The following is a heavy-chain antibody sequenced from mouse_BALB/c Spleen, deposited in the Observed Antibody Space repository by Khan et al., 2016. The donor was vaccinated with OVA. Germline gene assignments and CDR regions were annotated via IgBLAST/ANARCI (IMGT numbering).Heavy chain of an antibody. D-gene: IGHD2-4*01. Sequence: QVQLKESGPGLVAPSQSLSITCTVSGFSLTGYGVNWVRQPPGKGLEWLGMIWGDGSTDYNSALKSRLSISKDNSKSQVFLKLNSLHTDDTARYYCGREVYYDYADYYAMDYWGQGTSVTVSS. CDR1: GFSLTGYG. J-gene: IGHJ4*01. V-gene: IGHV2-6-7*01. CDR2: IWGDGST. CDR3: GREVYYDYADYYAMDY.